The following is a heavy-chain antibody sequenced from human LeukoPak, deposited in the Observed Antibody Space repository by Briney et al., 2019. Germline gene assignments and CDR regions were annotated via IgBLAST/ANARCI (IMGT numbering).Heavy chain of an antibody. J-gene: IGHJ4*02. V-gene: IGHV3-7*01. CDR1: GVSISSSSYY. Sequence: PSETLSLTCTVSGVSISSSSYYWGWIRQPTGKGLEWVANIKHDGSEDHYVDSVRGRFTISRDNAKNSLFLQMNSLRAEDTAVYYCGRGGMGEYTGYDDFWGQGTLVTVSS. CDR3: GRGGMGEYTGYDDF. CDR2: IKHDGSED. D-gene: IGHD5-12*01.